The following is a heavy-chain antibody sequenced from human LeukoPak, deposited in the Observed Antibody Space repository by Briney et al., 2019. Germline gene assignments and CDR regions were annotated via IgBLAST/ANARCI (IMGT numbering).Heavy chain of an antibody. Sequence: GGSLRLSCAASGFTFSSYDMHWVRQATGKGLEWVSAIGTAGDTYYPGSVKGRFTISRENAKNSLYLQMNSLRAGDTAVYYCARGGYYGSGSYYRAVQYYYYYGMDVWGQGTTVTVSS. CDR1: GFTFSSYD. CDR3: ARGGYYGSGSYYRAVQYYYYYGMDV. J-gene: IGHJ6*02. CDR2: IGTAGDT. D-gene: IGHD3-10*01. V-gene: IGHV3-13*01.